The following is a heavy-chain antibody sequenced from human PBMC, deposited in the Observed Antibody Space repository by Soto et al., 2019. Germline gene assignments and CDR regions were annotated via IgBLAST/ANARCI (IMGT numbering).Heavy chain of an antibody. J-gene: IGHJ4*02. CDR2: IYYSGST. D-gene: IGHD3-22*01. V-gene: IGHV4-31*03. CDR3: ARGYYDSSGPKTFRPLEYYFDY. Sequence: QVQLQESGPGLVKPSQTLSLTCTVSGGSISSGGYYWSWIRQHPGKGLEWIGYIYYSGSTYYNPSLKSRFTISVDTSKNQFSLKLSSVTAADTAVYYCARGYYDSSGPKTFRPLEYYFDYWGQGTLVTVSS. CDR1: GGSISSGGYY.